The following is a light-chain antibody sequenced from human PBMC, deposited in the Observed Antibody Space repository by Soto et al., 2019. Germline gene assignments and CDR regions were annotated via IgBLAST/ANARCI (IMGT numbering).Light chain of an antibody. Sequence: DIQMTQSPSSLSASVGDRVTITCRASQGMSNYLAWHQQKPGKVPKLLIYAAATLQSGVPSRFSGSGSGTDFTLTISSLQPEDVATYYCQKYNSAPRTFGQGTKVEIK. CDR1: QGMSNY. CDR3: QKYNSAPRT. J-gene: IGKJ1*01. V-gene: IGKV1-27*01. CDR2: AAA.